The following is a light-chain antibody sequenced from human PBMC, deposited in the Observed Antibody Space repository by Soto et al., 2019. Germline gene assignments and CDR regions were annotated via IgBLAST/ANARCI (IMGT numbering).Light chain of an antibody. J-gene: IGKJ1*01. V-gene: IGKV3-11*01. CDR2: DAS. CDR1: QSVSSY. CDR3: QQRSNWPPWT. Sequence: EIVLTQSPATLSLSPGERATRSCRASQSVSSYLAWYQQKPGQAPRLLIYDASNRATGIPARFSGSGSGTDFTLTISSLEPEDFAVYYCQQRSNWPPWTFGQGIKVEIK.